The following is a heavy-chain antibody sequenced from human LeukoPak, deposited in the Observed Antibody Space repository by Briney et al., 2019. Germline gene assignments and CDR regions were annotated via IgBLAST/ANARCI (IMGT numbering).Heavy chain of an antibody. Sequence: SETLSLTCTVSGYSISSGYYWGWIRQPPGKGLQWIGSIYRSGSTYYNPSLKSRVTISVDTSKNQFSLKLSSVTAADTAVYYCARDFRTINVLRYFDWLFSLWFDPWGQGTLVTVSS. J-gene: IGHJ5*02. CDR3: ARDFRTINVLRYFDWLFSLWFDP. V-gene: IGHV4-38-2*02. CDR1: GYSISSGYY. CDR2: IYRSGST. D-gene: IGHD3-9*01.